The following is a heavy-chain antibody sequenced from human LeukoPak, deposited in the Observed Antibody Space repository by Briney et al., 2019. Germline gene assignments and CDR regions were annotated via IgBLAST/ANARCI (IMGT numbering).Heavy chain of an antibody. CDR2: MHHSGST. D-gene: IGHD3-16*01. Sequence: SETLSLTCTVSGDSISTSTYYWGWIRQPPGKGLEWIGSMHHSGSTYYNPSLKSRVTISVDTSKNQFSLKLSSVTAADTAVYFCARRSPHDLYRYDFDCWGQGTLVTVSS. CDR3: ARRSPHDLYRYDFDC. CDR1: GDSISTSTYY. J-gene: IGHJ4*02. V-gene: IGHV4-39*01.